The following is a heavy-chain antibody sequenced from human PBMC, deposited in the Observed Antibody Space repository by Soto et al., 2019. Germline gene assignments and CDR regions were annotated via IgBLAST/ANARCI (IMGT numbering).Heavy chain of an antibody. Sequence: SETLYLTCTVSGGSISSSRCHWGWIRQPPGKGLEWIASIKYSGTTFYNQSLNSRVTVSVDTSKNQFSLKVTSVTAADTAVYYCARLHGYCISSSCHGHYAMDVWGQGTTVTVSS. CDR2: IKYSGTT. CDR3: ARLHGYCISSSCHGHYAMDV. D-gene: IGHD2-2*01. V-gene: IGHV4-39*01. J-gene: IGHJ6*02. CDR1: GGSISSSRCH.